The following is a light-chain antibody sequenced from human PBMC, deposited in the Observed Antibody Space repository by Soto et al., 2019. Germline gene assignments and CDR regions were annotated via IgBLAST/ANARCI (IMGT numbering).Light chain of an antibody. CDR1: SSNIGSNT. V-gene: IGLV1-44*01. CDR2: SNN. J-gene: IGLJ1*01. Sequence: QSVLTQSPSASGTPGLRVTISCSGSSSNIGSNTVNWYQHLPGTAPKLLIYSNNQRPSGVPDRFSGSKSGTSASLAISGLQSEDEADYYCAAWDDSLNGYVFGSGTKLTVL. CDR3: AAWDDSLNGYV.